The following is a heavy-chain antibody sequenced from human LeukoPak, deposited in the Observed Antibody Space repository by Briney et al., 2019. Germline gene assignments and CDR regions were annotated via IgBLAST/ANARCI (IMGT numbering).Heavy chain of an antibody. CDR2: INPSGGSP. V-gene: IGHV1-46*02. Sequence: ASVKVSCKASGYTFNTYYMHWVRQATGQGLEWMGIINPSGGSPNYAQKFQGRVTMTRDTSKSTVYMELSSLRSEDTAVYYCASPCSGPLDAFDIWGQGTMVTVSS. CDR1: GYTFNTYY. D-gene: IGHD2-15*01. J-gene: IGHJ3*02. CDR3: ASPCSGPLDAFDI.